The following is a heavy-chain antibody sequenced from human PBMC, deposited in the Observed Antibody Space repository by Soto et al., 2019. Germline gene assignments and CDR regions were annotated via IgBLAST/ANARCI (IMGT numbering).Heavy chain of an antibody. CDR3: ASTYYYDSSGYYFTFDY. V-gene: IGHV4-39*01. D-gene: IGHD3-22*01. Sequence: ASETLSLTCTVSGDSISSSTYYWGWIRQPPGKGLEWIGSIYYTGSTYYNPSLESRVTISVDTSKNQFSLKLSSVTAADTAVYYCASTYYYDSSGYYFTFDYWGQGTLVTVSS. CDR1: GDSISSSTYY. J-gene: IGHJ4*02. CDR2: IYYTGST.